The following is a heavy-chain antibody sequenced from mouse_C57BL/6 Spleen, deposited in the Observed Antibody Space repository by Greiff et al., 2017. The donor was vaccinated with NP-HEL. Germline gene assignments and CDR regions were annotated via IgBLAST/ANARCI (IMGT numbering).Heavy chain of an antibody. J-gene: IGHJ4*01. Sequence: QVQLQQSGAELVKPGASVKISCKASGYAFSSYWMNWVKQRPGKGLEWIGQIYPGDGDTNYNGKFKGKATLTADKSSSTAYMQLSSLTSEDSAVYFCSRITTVVAGDYYAMDYWGQGTSVTVSS. V-gene: IGHV1-80*01. CDR2: IYPGDGDT. D-gene: IGHD1-1*01. CDR1: GYAFSSYW. CDR3: SRITTVVAGDYYAMDY.